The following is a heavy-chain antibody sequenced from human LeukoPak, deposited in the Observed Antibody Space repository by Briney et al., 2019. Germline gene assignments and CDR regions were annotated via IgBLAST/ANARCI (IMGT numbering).Heavy chain of an antibody. CDR1: GGSISSGDYY. Sequence: SETLSLTCTVSGGSISSGDYYWSWIRQPPGQGLEWIGYIYYSGSTYYNPSLKSRVTTSVDTSKNQFSLKLSSVTAADTAVYYCARDPVGTQRGYWGQGTLVTVSS. CDR2: IYYSGST. D-gene: IGHD2-15*01. CDR3: ARDPVGTQRGY. J-gene: IGHJ4*02. V-gene: IGHV4-30-4*01.